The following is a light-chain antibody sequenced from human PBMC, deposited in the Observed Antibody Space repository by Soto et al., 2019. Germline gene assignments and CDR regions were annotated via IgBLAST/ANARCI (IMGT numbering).Light chain of an antibody. CDR3: QQYGTQPSIT. CDR2: GAS. V-gene: IGKV3-20*01. Sequence: EIVLTQSPGTLSLSPGERATLSCRASQSVSSSYLAWYQQKPGQAPRLLIYGASSRATGIPDRFSGSGSGKDFPLTISRLEPEDFEGYSCQQYGTQPSITFGQGSRLEIK. CDR1: QSVSSSY. J-gene: IGKJ5*01.